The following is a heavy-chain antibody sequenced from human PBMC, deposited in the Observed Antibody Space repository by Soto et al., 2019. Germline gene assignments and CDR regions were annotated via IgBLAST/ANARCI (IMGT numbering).Heavy chain of an antibody. CDR3: ARDQVSVAAALWLSPYGMDV. J-gene: IGHJ6*02. CDR2: INPSGGST. V-gene: IGHV1-46*01. CDR1: GYTFTSYY. Sequence: ASVKVSCKASGYTFTSYYMHWVLQAPGQGLEWMGIINPSGGSTSYAQKFQGRVTMTRDTSTSTVYMELSSLRSEDTAVYYCARDQVSVAAALWLSPYGMDVRGQGTKVTVSS. D-gene: IGHD6-13*01.